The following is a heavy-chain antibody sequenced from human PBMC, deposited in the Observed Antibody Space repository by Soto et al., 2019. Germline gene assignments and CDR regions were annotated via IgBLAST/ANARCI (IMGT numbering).Heavy chain of an antibody. Sequence: PSETLSLTCTVSGGSILSYYWSWIRQPPGKGLEWIGYIYYTGTANHNPSLKSRVTISVDTSKNQFSLRLSSVTAADTAVYYCARHHSDSWYQFDYWGQGTLVTVSS. V-gene: IGHV4-59*08. CDR2: IYYTGTA. J-gene: IGHJ4*02. D-gene: IGHD6-13*01. CDR1: GGSILSYY. CDR3: ARHHSDSWYQFDY.